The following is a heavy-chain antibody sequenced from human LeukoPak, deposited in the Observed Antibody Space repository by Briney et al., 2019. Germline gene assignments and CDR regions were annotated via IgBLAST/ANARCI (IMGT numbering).Heavy chain of an antibody. CDR2: IYYSGST. J-gene: IGHJ6*02. D-gene: IGHD3-10*01. V-gene: IGHV4-39*07. CDR3: ARDHMVRGVVDYYYGMDV. Sequence: SETLSLTCTVSGGSISSSSYYWGWIRQPPGKGLEWIGSIYYSGSTYYNPSLKSRVTISVDTSKNQFSLKLSSVTAADTAVYYCARDHMVRGVVDYYYGMDVWGQGTTVTVSS. CDR1: GGSISSSSYY.